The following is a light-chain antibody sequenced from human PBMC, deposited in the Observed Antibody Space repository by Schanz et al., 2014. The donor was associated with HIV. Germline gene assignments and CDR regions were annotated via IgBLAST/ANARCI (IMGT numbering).Light chain of an antibody. J-gene: IGLJ3*02. CDR2: DVT. CDR1: SGDVGSYNY. V-gene: IGLV2-14*03. Sequence: QSALTQPASVSGSPGQSISISCTGTSGDVGSYNYVSWYQQHPGKAPKLMIYDVTNRPYGIPSRFSGSKSANSASLTISGLQAEDEADYYCYSYAGSRVFGGGTKVTVL. CDR3: YSYAGSRV.